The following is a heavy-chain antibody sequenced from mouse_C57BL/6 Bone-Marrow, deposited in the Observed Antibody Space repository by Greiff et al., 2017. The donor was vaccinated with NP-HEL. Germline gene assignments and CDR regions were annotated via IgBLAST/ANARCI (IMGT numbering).Heavy chain of an antibody. D-gene: IGHD1-1*01. CDR3: ASYYYGSSYYLDY. CDR1: GYTFTSYG. V-gene: IGHV1-81*01. CDR2: IYPRSGNT. J-gene: IGHJ2*01. Sequence: QVHVKQSGAELARPGASVKLSCKASGYTFTSYGISWVKQRTGQGLEWIGEIYPRSGNTYYNEKFKGKATLTADKSSSTAYMELRSLTSEDSAVYFCASYYYGSSYYLDYWGQGTTLTVSS.